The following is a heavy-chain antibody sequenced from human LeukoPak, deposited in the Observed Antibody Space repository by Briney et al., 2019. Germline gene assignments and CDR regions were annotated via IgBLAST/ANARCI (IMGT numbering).Heavy chain of an antibody. Sequence: GGSLRLSCAASGFTFSGYEMNWVRQAPGKGLEWVSYISSSSSTIYYADSVKGRFAISRGNAKNSLFLQMNSLRAEDTAVYYCARDLRGTLMVNKGDYWGQGTLVTVSS. D-gene: IGHD2-8*01. CDR1: GFTFSGYE. J-gene: IGHJ4*02. CDR3: ARDLRGTLMVNKGDY. CDR2: ISSSSSTI. V-gene: IGHV3-48*03.